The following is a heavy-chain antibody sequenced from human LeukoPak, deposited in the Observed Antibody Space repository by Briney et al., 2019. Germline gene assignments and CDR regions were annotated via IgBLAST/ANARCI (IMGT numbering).Heavy chain of an antibody. CDR2: IKHDGREE. Sequence: GGSLRLSCEGSGFPFGTYWMAWVRQAPGKGLEWVASIKHDGREEHYVDSIKGRFTISRDNGKNSVYLQMNNLRVEDTAMYYCSREFHPWGQGTLVTVSS. V-gene: IGHV3-7*01. CDR3: SREFHP. CDR1: GFPFGTYW. J-gene: IGHJ5*02.